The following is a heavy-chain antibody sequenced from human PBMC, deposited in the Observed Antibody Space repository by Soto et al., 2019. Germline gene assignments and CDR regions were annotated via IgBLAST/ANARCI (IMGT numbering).Heavy chain of an antibody. CDR1: GGTFSSYA. Sequence: QVQLVQSGAEVKKPGSSVKVSCKASGGTFSSYAISWVRQAPGQGLEWMGGIIPIFGTANYAQKFQGRVTITADESTSTAYMELSSLRSEDTAVYYCATVWREQQLVGNLYYYYGMDVWGQGTTVTVSS. D-gene: IGHD6-13*01. CDR2: IIPIFGTA. CDR3: ATVWREQQLVGNLYYYYGMDV. J-gene: IGHJ6*02. V-gene: IGHV1-69*01.